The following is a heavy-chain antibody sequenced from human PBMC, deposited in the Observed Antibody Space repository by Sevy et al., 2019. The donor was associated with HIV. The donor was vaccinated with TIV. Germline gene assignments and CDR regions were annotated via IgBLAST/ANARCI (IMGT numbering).Heavy chain of an antibody. D-gene: IGHD6-19*01. CDR2: TYYRSKWYN. CDR1: GDSVSSNSAA. J-gene: IGHJ4*02. Sequence: SQTLSLTCAISGDSVSSNSAAWNWIRQSPSRGLEWLGRTYYRSKWYNDYAVSVKSRITINPDTSKNQFSLQLNSVSPEDTAVYYCARGYRPYSSGLLYYFDYWGQGTLVTVSS. V-gene: IGHV6-1*01. CDR3: ARGYRPYSSGLLYYFDY.